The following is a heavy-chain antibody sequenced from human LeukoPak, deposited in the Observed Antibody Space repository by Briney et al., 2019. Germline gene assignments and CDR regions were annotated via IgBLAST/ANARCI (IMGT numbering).Heavy chain of an antibody. V-gene: IGHV1-69*04. CDR3: SRTVRGDECSDDALEI. Sequence: SVKVSCKASGGTFSSYAISWVRQAPGQGLEWMGRIIPILGIANYAQKFQGRVTITADKSTSTAYMELSSLRSEDTAVYYCSRTVRGDECSDDALEIWGQVTMVTLSS. CDR2: IIPILGIA. D-gene: IGHD3-10*02. J-gene: IGHJ3*02. CDR1: GGTFSSYA.